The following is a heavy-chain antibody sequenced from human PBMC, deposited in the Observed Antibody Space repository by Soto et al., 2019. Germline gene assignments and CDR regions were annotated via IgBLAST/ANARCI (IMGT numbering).Heavy chain of an antibody. CDR3: AREVGTTKWYFDN. CDR2: VSSDGGIE. D-gene: IGHD1-1*01. J-gene: IGHJ4*02. CDR1: GFTFSSHS. Sequence: QEQAMESGGGVVQPGGSLRLSHVSSGFTFSSHSMHWFRQTPGRGLEWVAVVSSDGGIEIYADSVKGRFTIYRDNSKNTLYLQMNSLRSEDTAIYYCAREVGTTKWYFDNWGQGVLVTVSS. V-gene: IGHV3-30-3*01.